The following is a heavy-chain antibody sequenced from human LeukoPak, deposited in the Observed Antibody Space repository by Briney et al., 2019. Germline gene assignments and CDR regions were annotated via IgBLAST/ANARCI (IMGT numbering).Heavy chain of an antibody. J-gene: IGHJ6*02. CDR1: GFTVSITY. V-gene: IGHV3-66*04. D-gene: IGHD4-17*01. CDR3: AGQAVTTYYCGMDV. CDR2: IYSGGST. Sequence: GGSLRPSCAPSGFTVSITYMGWVRQAPGRGLEWGSVIYSGGSTYYADSVKSRFTISRDNSKNTLYLQMNSLRAEDTAVYYCAGQAVTTYYCGMDVWGQGTTVTVSS.